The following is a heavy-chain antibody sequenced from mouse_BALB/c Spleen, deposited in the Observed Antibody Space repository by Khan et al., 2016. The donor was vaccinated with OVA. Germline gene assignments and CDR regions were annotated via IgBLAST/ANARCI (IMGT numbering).Heavy chain of an antibody. CDR1: GYTFTDYA. Sequence: QIQLVQSGPELVRPGVSVKISCKGSGYTFTDYAMHWVKQSHAKSLEWIGLISTYSGNTNYNQKFKGKATMTVDKSSSTAYMELARLTSEDSAIXYCARPAYDGYYDYWGQGTTLTVSS. CDR2: ISTYSGNT. CDR3: ARPAYDGYYDY. D-gene: IGHD2-3*01. V-gene: IGHV1S137*01. J-gene: IGHJ2*01.